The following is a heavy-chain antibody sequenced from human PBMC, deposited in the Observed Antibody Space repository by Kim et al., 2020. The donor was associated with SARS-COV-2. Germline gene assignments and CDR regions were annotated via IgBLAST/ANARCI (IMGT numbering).Heavy chain of an antibody. CDR1: GGSFSGYY. CDR2: INHSGST. CDR3: ASQPRSGSYSHFDY. V-gene: IGHV4-34*01. J-gene: IGHJ4*02. Sequence: SETLSLTCAVYGGSFSGYYWSWIRQPPGKGLEWIGEINHSGSTNYNPSLKSRVTISVDTSKNQFSLKLSSVTAADTAVYYCASQPRSGSYSHFDYWGQGTLVTVSS. D-gene: IGHD1-26*01.